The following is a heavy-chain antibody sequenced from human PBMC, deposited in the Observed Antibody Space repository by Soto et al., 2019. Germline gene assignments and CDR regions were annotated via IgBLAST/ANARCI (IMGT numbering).Heavy chain of an antibody. CDR3: AREDYYDSSGYHPYYYYGMDV. J-gene: IGHJ6*02. CDR1: GYTFTSYG. D-gene: IGHD3-22*01. CDR2: ISAYNGNT. Sequence: QVQLVQSGAEVKKPGASVKVSCKASGYTFTSYGLSWVRQAPGQGLEWMGWISAYNGNTNYAQKLQGRVTMTTDTSTSTAYMELRSLRSDDTAVYYCAREDYYDSSGYHPYYYYGMDVWGQGTTVTVSS. V-gene: IGHV1-18*01.